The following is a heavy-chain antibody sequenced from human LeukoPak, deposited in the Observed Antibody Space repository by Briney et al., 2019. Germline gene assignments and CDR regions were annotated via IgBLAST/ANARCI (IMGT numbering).Heavy chain of an antibody. Sequence: GESLKISCKGSGYSFTSYWIGWVRQMPGKGLEWMGIIYPGDSDTRYSPSFQGQVTISADKSISTAYLHWSSLKASDTAMYYCARLGSDAYCGGDCYHLDYWGQGTLVTVPS. D-gene: IGHD2-21*02. V-gene: IGHV5-51*01. CDR1: GYSFTSYW. CDR3: ARLGSDAYCGGDCYHLDY. J-gene: IGHJ4*02. CDR2: IYPGDSDT.